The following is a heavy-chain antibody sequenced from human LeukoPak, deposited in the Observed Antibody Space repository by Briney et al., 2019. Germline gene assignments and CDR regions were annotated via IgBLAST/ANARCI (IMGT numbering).Heavy chain of an antibody. J-gene: IGHJ3*02. V-gene: IGHV1-18*01. CDR1: GGTFSNYA. Sequence: ASVKVSCKASGGTFSNYAISWVRQAPRQGPEWMGWISAYNGNTNYAQKLQGRVTMTTDTSTSTAYMELRSLRSDDTAVYYCAMYPDSSGWSQNRNDAFDIWGQGTMVTVSS. D-gene: IGHD6-19*01. CDR2: ISAYNGNT. CDR3: AMYPDSSGWSQNRNDAFDI.